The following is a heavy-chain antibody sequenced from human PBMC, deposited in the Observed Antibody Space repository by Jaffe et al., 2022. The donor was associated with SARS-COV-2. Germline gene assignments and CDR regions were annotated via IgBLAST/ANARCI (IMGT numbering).Heavy chain of an antibody. CDR2: IYTSGST. J-gene: IGHJ4*02. D-gene: IGHD1-26*01. V-gene: IGHV4-61*02. CDR3: ARGPIKGGTSRLFDY. CDR1: GGSISSGSYY. Sequence: QVQLQESGPGLVKPSQTLSLTCTVSGGSISSGSYYWSWIRQPAGKGLEWIGRIYTSGSTNYNPSLKSRVTISVDTSKNQFSLKLSSVTAADTAVYYCARGPIKGGTSRLFDYWGQGTLVTVSS.